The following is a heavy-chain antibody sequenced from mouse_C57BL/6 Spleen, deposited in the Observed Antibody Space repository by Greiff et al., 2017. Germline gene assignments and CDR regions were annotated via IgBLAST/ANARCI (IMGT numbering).Heavy chain of an antibody. CDR1: GFTFSSYT. V-gene: IGHV5-9*01. Sequence: EVKLVESGGGLVKPGGSLKLSCAASGFTFSSYTMSWVRQTPEKRLEWVATISGGGGNTYYPDSVKGRFTISRDNAKNTLYLQMSSLRSEDTALYYCARKTTMVTTYAMDYWGQGTSVTVSS. J-gene: IGHJ4*01. D-gene: IGHD2-2*01. CDR2: ISGGGGNT. CDR3: ARKTTMVTTYAMDY.